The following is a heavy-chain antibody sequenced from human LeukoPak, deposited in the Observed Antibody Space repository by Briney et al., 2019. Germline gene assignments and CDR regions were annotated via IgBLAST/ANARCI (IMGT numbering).Heavy chain of an antibody. D-gene: IGHD5-12*01. CDR3: AREKYGGYVMDY. J-gene: IGHJ4*02. V-gene: IGHV3-21*01. Sequence: PGGSLRLSCAASGFTFSTYNMNWVRQAPGKGLEWVSATSSSDAGTYYAESVRGRFTIPRDNAKNSLYLQMNSLRAEDTAVYYCAREKYGGYVMDYWGQGTLVTVSS. CDR2: TSSSDAGT. CDR1: GFTFSTYN.